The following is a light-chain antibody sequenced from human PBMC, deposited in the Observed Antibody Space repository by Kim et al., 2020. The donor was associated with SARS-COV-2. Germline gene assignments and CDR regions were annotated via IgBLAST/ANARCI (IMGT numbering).Light chain of an antibody. CDR1: QSVSSSY. J-gene: IGKJ4*01. Sequence: SPGERATLSCGASQSVSSSYLAWYQHKPGQAPRLLSYGASSRATGIPDRFSGSGSGTDFTLTISRLEPEDFAVYYCQQYGASPLTFGGGTKVDIK. CDR2: GAS. CDR3: QQYGASPLT. V-gene: IGKV3-20*01.